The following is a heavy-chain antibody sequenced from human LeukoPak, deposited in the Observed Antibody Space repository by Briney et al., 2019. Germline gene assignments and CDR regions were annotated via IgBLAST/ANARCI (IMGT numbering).Heavy chain of an antibody. D-gene: IGHD2-2*01. CDR3: ATYCSSTNCLAL. Sequence: GGSLRLSCAASGFTFSSYAMSWVRQAPGKGPEWVANIKQDGNEKYYVDSVKGRFSDSRDNAKNSLYPEMDSLRVEDTGVYYCATYCSSTNCLALWGQGALVTVSS. CDR2: IKQDGNEK. CDR1: GFTFSSYA. V-gene: IGHV3-7*01. J-gene: IGHJ4*02.